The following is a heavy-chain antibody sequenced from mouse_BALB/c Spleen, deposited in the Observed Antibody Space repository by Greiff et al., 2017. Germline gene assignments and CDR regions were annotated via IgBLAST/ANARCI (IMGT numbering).Heavy chain of an antibody. J-gene: IGHJ3*01. CDR2: IDPANGNT. V-gene: IGHV14-3*02. CDR1: GFNIKDTY. D-gene: IGHD4-1*02. CDR3: AIQPSPTGTGCAY. Sequence: EVHLVESGAELVKPGASVNLSCTASGFNIKDTYMHWVKQRPEQGLEWIGRIDPANGNTQYDPKFQGKATITADTSSNTAYLQLSSLTSEDTAVYYCAIQPSPTGTGCAYGGQGTLGTVSA.